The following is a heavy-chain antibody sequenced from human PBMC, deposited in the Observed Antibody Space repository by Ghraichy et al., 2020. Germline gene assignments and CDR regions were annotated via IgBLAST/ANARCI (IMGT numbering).Heavy chain of an antibody. J-gene: IGHJ4*02. CDR1: GGSISGYY. CDR3: ARGRGSGGGTNYFDY. D-gene: IGHD6-19*01. CDR2: VSHSGSA. Sequence: SETLSLTCAVYGGSISGYYWSWIRQPPGKGLECIGEVSHSGSAHYNPSLESRVTISVDASKNQFSLQMTSVTAADTAVYYCARGRGSGGGTNYFDYWGQETLVTVSS. V-gene: IGHV4-34*01.